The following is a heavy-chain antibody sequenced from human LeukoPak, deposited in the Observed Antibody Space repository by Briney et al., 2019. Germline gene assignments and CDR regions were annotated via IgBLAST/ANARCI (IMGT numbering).Heavy chain of an antibody. CDR2: MNPNSGNT. CDR1: GYTFTSYD. D-gene: IGHD3-3*01. CDR3: AREGITDYDFWSGQSKNWFDP. V-gene: IGHV1-8*03. Sequence: GASVKVSCKASGYTFTSYDINWVRQATGQGLEWMGWMNPNSGNTGYAQKFQGRVTITRNTSISTAYMELSSLRSEDTAVYYCAREGITDYDFWSGQSKNWFDPWGQGTLVTVSS. J-gene: IGHJ5*02.